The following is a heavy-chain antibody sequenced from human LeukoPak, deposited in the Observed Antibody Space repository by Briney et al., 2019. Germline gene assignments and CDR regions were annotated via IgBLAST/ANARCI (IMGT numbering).Heavy chain of an antibody. CDR3: ARDPYSSSYYRAFDT. D-gene: IGHD6-13*01. Sequence: KPSETLSLTCIVSGGSISSYYWSWIRQPPGKGLEWIGYIYYSGSTNYNPSLKSRVTISVDTSKNQFSLKLSSVTAADTAVYYCARDPYSSSYYRAFDTWGQGTMVTVSS. CDR1: GGSISSYY. V-gene: IGHV4-59*01. CDR2: IYYSGST. J-gene: IGHJ3*02.